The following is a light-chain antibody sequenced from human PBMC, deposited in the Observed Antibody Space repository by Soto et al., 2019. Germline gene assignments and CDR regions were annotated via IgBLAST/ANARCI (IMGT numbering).Light chain of an antibody. CDR1: SSDVGGYNS. Sequence: QSVLTQPPSASGSPGQSVTIPCTGTSSDVGGYNSVSWYQQHPGKVPKLMIYEVSKPPSGVPDRFSGSKSGNTASLTVSGLQAEDEADYYCSSYAGSNNLVFGGGTKLTVL. V-gene: IGLV2-8*01. CDR2: EVS. J-gene: IGLJ2*01. CDR3: SSYAGSNNLV.